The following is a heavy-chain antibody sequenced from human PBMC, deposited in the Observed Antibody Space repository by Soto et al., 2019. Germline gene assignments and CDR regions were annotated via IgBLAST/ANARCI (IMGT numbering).Heavy chain of an antibody. CDR1: GGTFSSYA. V-gene: IGHV1-69*06. J-gene: IGHJ6*02. D-gene: IGHD2-15*01. Sequence: QVQLVQSGAEVKKPGSSVKVSCKASGGTFSSYAISWVRQAPGQGLEWMGGIIPIFGTANYAQKFQGRVTITADKSTSTAHMELSSLRSEDTAVYYCARGARIVVVVAAPYYYYGMDVWGQGTTVTVSS. CDR2: IIPIFGTA. CDR3: ARGARIVVVVAAPYYYYGMDV.